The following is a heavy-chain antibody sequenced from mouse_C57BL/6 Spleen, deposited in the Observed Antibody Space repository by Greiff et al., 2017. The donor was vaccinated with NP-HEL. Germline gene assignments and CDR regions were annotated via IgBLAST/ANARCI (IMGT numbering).Heavy chain of an antibody. V-gene: IGHV3-6*01. CDR1: GYSITSGYY. CDR2: ISYDGSN. CDR3: ARQGDLPPDY. Sequence: VQLKESGPGLVKPSQSLSLTCSVTGYSITSGYYWNWIRQFPGNKLEWMGYISYDGSNNYNPSLKNRISITRDTSKNQFFLKLNSVTTEDTATYYCARQGDLPPDYWGQGTTLTVSS. D-gene: IGHD5-1*01. J-gene: IGHJ2*01.